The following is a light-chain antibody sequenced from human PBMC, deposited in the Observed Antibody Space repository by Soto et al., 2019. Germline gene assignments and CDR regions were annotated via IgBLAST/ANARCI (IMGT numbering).Light chain of an antibody. CDR1: QSVSSD. Sequence: EIVMTQSPATLSVSPGGRATLPCRASQSVSSDLAWYHQKPGQAPRLLIYGASNRATGIPGRFSGSGSGTDFTLTISRLEPEDFAVYYCQQYGSSPQTFGQGTKVDLK. V-gene: IGKV3-20*01. CDR3: QQYGSSPQT. J-gene: IGKJ1*01. CDR2: GAS.